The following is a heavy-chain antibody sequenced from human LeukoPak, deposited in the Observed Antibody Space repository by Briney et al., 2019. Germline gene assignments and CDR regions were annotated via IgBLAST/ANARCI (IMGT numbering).Heavy chain of an antibody. CDR3: ARVGWELLNLHFDP. J-gene: IGHJ5*02. CDR1: GFTFSDYA. CDR2: IKKDGSQK. Sequence: PGGSLRLSCVVSGFTFSDYAMSWVRQAPGKGPEWVASIKKDGSQKYYVDSVKGRFTISRDNAQNSLYLQMSSLRVEDTAIYSCARVGWELLNLHFDPWGQGTLVTVSS. D-gene: IGHD1-26*01. V-gene: IGHV3-7*03.